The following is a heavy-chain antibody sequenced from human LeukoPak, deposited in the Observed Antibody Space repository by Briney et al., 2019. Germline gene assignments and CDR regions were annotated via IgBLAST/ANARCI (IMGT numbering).Heavy chain of an antibody. D-gene: IGHD3-22*01. Sequence: ALVKVSCKASGYTFTGYYMHWVRQAPGQGLEWMGWINPNSGGTNYAQKFQGWVTMTRDTSISTAYMELSRLRSDDTAVYYCARGGYDYYYDSSGYKNYFDYWGQGTLVTVSS. CDR2: INPNSGGT. V-gene: IGHV1-2*04. CDR1: GYTFTGYY. CDR3: ARGGYDYYYDSSGYKNYFDY. J-gene: IGHJ4*02.